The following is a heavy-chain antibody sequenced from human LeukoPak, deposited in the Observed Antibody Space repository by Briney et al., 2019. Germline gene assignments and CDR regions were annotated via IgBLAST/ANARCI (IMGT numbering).Heavy chain of an antibody. J-gene: IGHJ6*03. CDR1: GYTFTSYD. V-gene: IGHV1-8*03. CDR3: ARDYVHYYYMDV. CDR2: MNPNSGNT. Sequence: ASVKVSCKASGYTFTSYDINWVRQATGQGLEWMGWMNPNSGNTGYAQKFQGRVTITRNTSISTAYMELSSLRSEDTAVYYCARDYVHYYYMDVWGKGTTVTVSS. D-gene: IGHD2/OR15-2a*01.